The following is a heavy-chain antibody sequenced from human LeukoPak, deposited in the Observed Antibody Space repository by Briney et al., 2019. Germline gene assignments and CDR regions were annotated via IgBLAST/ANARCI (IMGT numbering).Heavy chain of an antibody. D-gene: IGHD3-22*01. Sequence: PSETLSLTCAVSGYSISSGYYWSWIRQSPGKGLEWIATINHSGETYYNPSLKSRVTISVDTSKNQFSLKLSSVTAAGTAIYYCARYTANKSGYSFDYWGQGTLVTVSS. J-gene: IGHJ4*02. CDR1: GYSISSGYY. CDR2: INHSGET. V-gene: IGHV4-38-2*01. CDR3: ARYTANKSGYSFDY.